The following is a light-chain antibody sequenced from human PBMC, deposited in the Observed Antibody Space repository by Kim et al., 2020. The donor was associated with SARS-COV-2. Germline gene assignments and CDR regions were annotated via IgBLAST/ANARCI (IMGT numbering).Light chain of an antibody. CDR2: EGS. J-gene: IGLJ2*01. Sequence: SITISCTGTSSDGGSYNLVSWYQQHPGKAPKLMIYEGSKRPSGVSNRFSGSKSGNTASLTISGLQAEDEADYYCCSYAGSSTFYVVFGGGTQLTVL. CDR3: CSYAGSSTFYVV. V-gene: IGLV2-23*03. CDR1: SSDGGSYNL.